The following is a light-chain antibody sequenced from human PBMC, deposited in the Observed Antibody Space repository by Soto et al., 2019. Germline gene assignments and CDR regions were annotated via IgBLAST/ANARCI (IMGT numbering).Light chain of an antibody. V-gene: IGKV3-11*02. J-gene: IGKJ4*01. Sequence: EIVLTQSPVTLSLSPGDTATLSCRASESVVRYLAWYQQKPGQAPRLLMYDTSKRATGIPARFSGSGYGRDFTLTISSLEPEDFAVYYCQQRRNWPLTFGGGTKVEIK. CDR2: DTS. CDR3: QQRRNWPLT. CDR1: ESVVRY.